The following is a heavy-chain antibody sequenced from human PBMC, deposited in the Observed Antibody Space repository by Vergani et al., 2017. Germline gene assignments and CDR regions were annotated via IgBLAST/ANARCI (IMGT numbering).Heavy chain of an antibody. CDR3: ARDCLTRVTTLDYYYMGV. Sequence: VQLVESGGGEVQPGRSLRLSCSAAGFPFSDYGVHWVRQAPGKGLEWVSVISYDGNKKNYADSVKGQFTISRDNSKNTLYLEMNALRAEDTAVYYCARDCLTRVTTLDYYYMGVWGKGTTVTVSS. V-gene: IGHV3-30*03. J-gene: IGHJ6*03. CDR2: ISYDGNKK. CDR1: GFPFSDYG. D-gene: IGHD1-1*01.